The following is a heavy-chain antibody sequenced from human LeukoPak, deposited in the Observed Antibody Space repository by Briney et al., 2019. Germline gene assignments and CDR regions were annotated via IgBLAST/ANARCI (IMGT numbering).Heavy chain of an antibody. D-gene: IGHD3-3*01. CDR2: IKQGGSEK. CDR3: ARGYYDFWSGYLDYFDY. Sequence: PGGSLRLSCAASGFTFSSYWMSWVRQAPGKGLEWVANIKQGGSEKYYVDSVKGRFTISRENAKNSLYLQMNSLRAEDTAVYYCARGYYDFWSGYLDYFDYWGQGTLVTVSS. CDR1: GFTFSSYW. V-gene: IGHV3-7*01. J-gene: IGHJ4*02.